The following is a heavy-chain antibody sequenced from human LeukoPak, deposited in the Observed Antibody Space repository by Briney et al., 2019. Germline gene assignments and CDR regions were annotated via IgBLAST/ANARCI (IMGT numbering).Heavy chain of an antibody. Sequence: SETLSLTCTVSGDSISSSRYYWGWSRQSPGKGLQWIGNIYYSRSTYCNPSLTSQVTISLDTTKNQSSQKLSSVTAADTAVYYCARLLIRMHYLGRDYWGQGTLVTVSS. D-gene: IGHD1-26*01. CDR3: ARLLIRMHYLGRDY. J-gene: IGHJ4*02. V-gene: IGHV4-39*01. CDR1: GDSISSSRYY. CDR2: IYYSRST.